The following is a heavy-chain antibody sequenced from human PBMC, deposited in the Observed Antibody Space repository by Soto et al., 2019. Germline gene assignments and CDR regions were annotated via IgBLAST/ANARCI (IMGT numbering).Heavy chain of an antibody. D-gene: IGHD3-22*01. J-gene: IGHJ3*02. CDR2: IYPGDSHT. Sequence: PGESLKISCKGSWYSFPTDWLNWVRQMPGKGVGWMGKIYPGDSHTINSPSFQGRVTMSADKSINTAYLQWSSLKASDTGMYYCARPDSSGYSPGGDGFQIWGQGTMVTVSS. V-gene: IGHV5-10-1*01. CDR1: WYSFPTDW. CDR3: ARPDSSGYSPGGDGFQI.